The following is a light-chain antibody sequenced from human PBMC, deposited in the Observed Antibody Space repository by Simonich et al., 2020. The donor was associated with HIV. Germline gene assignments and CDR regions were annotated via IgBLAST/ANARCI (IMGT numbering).Light chain of an antibody. V-gene: IGKV3-15*01. CDR2: EAS. Sequence: EMVMTQSPATLSFSPGEKATLSCRASQSVSTNLAWYQQKPGQAPTLIIYEASTWATGIPARFSGSGSGTEFTLTINRMQSEDFAVYYCQQYNNWPRTFGLGTKVEMK. CDR3: QQYNNWPRT. J-gene: IGKJ1*01. CDR1: QSVSTN.